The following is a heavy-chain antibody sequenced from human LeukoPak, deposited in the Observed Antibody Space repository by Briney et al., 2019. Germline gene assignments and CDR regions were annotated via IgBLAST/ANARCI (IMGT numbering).Heavy chain of an antibody. V-gene: IGHV3-53*01. D-gene: IGHD6-13*01. Sequence: GGSLRLSCAASGFTVSSNYMSWVRQAPGKGLEWVSVIYSGGTTNYADFVKGRFTISRDNSKNTLFLQMNSLRAEDTAVYYCARGGYSSSWYHFDYWGQGTLVTVSS. J-gene: IGHJ4*02. CDR2: IYSGGTT. CDR1: GFTVSSNY. CDR3: ARGGYSSSWYHFDY.